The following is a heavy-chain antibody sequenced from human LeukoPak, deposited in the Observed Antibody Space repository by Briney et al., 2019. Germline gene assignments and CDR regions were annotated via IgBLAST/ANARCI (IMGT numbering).Heavy chain of an antibody. CDR2: IYYSGST. CDR1: GGSISSSSYY. D-gene: IGHD3-22*01. Sequence: SETLSLTCTVSGGSISSSSYYWGWIRQPPGKGLEWIGSIYYSGSTYYNPSLRSRVTISVDTSKNQFSLKLSSVTAADTAVYYCATNYDSSGYYEVQHWGQGTLVTVSS. J-gene: IGHJ1*01. CDR3: ATNYDSSGYYEVQH. V-gene: IGHV4-39*01.